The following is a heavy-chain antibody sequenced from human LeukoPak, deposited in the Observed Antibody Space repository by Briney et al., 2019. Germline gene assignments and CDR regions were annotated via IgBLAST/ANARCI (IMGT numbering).Heavy chain of an antibody. Sequence: PSETLSLTCGVYGGSFYGYSWTWIRQPPGKGLEWIGDIDDSGSTNYKPSLRSRLSISIDTSKKQFSLRLRSVTAADTAVYYCARGHPTVVAVRTNWFDPWGQGIPVTVSS. CDR1: GGSFYGYS. V-gene: IGHV4-34*01. CDR3: ARGHPTVVAVRTNWFDP. D-gene: IGHD2-15*01. J-gene: IGHJ5*02. CDR2: IDDSGST.